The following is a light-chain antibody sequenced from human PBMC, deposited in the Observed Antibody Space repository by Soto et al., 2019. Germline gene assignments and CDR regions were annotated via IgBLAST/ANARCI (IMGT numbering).Light chain of an antibody. V-gene: IGKV3-20*01. CDR1: QSVAGTY. Sequence: EIVMTQSPATLSVSPGERATLSCRASQSVAGTYLAWYQQKPGQAPRLLIYGASTRATGIPDRFSGSGSGTDFTLTISGLEPEDFAVYYCQQYASTFGQGTKVDIK. CDR3: QQYAST. J-gene: IGKJ1*01. CDR2: GAS.